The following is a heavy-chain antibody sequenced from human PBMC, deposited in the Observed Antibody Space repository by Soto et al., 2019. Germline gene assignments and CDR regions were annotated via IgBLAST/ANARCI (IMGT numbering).Heavy chain of an antibody. D-gene: IGHD5-12*01. CDR1: GFSFTTAGVA. CDR2: IYYNDDR. J-gene: IGHJ4*02. V-gene: IGHV2-5*01. CDR3: AHSDGGYEIIYFDF. Sequence: SGPTLVNPTQTLTLTCTFSGFSFTTAGVAVGWIRQTPGGALEWLTLIYYNDDRRFSPSLKTRLTITGDTSKNQVVFSLTNVDPGDTATYFCAHSDGGYEIIYFDFWGQGIPVTVSS.